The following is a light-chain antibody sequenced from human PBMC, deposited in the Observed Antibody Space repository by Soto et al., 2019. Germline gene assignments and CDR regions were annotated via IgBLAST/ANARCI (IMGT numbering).Light chain of an antibody. V-gene: IGKV3-20*01. Sequence: EIVLTQSPGTLSLSPGERATLSCRASQSVSSSYLAWYQQKPGQAPRLLIYGASSRATGIPDRFSGSGSGTDFTLTISRLEPEAFAVYYCQQYGSSPRTFGQGIKLEIK. CDR2: GAS. CDR1: QSVSSSY. J-gene: IGKJ2*01. CDR3: QQYGSSPRT.